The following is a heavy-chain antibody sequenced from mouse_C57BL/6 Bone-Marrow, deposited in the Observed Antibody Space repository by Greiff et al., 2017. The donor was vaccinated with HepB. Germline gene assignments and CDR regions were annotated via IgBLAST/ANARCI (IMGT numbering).Heavy chain of an antibody. CDR3: ARANYYYGSSYYAMDY. Sequence: QVTLKESGPGILQPSQTLSLTCSFSGFSLSTFGMGVGWIRQPSGTGLEWLAHIWWDDDKYYNPALKSRLTISKDTSKNQVFLKIANVDTADTATYYCARANYYYGSSYYAMDYWGQGTSVTVSS. J-gene: IGHJ4*01. CDR2: IWWDDDK. CDR1: GFSLSTFGMG. D-gene: IGHD1-1*01. V-gene: IGHV8-8*01.